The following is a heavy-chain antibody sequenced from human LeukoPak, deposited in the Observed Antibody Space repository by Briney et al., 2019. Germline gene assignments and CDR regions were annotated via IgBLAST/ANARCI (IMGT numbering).Heavy chain of an antibody. J-gene: IGHJ6*03. CDR3: ARDPQDFSGSSFHAGLYYMDV. CDR2: INPSSGDT. V-gene: IGHV1-2*02. Sequence: ASVKVSCKASGYTFTGYYVHWVRQAPGQGLEWMGWINPSSGDTNYAQQFQGRVTMTRDTSISTAYMELTRLTSDDTAVYFCARDPQDFSGSSFHAGLYYMDVWGKGTTVTVSS. CDR1: GYTFTGYY. D-gene: IGHD2-15*01.